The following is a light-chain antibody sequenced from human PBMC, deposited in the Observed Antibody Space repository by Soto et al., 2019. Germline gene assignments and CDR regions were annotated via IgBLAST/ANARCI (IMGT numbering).Light chain of an antibody. V-gene: IGKV3-20*01. J-gene: IGKJ1*01. CDR1: QSVTDNY. CDR2: GAS. Sequence: EIVLTQSPATLSLSPGERATLCCIASQSVTDNYLAWYQQKPGQAPRLVISGASSRTSGIPDRFSASGSGTDFTLTISRLEPEDFAVYYCQQYTRAPLTFGQGTKVDIK. CDR3: QQYTRAPLT.